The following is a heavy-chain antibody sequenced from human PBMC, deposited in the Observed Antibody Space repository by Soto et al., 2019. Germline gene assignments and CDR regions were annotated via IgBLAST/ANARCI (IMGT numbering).Heavy chain of an antibody. CDR3: AAGVLYSSGWYGPRYYYYGMDV. J-gene: IGHJ6*02. D-gene: IGHD6-19*01. CDR1: GFTFTSSA. V-gene: IGHV1-58*01. Sequence: GASVKVSCKASGFTFTSSAVQWVRQARGQRLEWIGWIVVGSGNTNYAQKFQERVTITRDMSTSTAYMELSSLRSEDTAVYYCAAGVLYSSGWYGPRYYYYGMDVWGQGTTVTVSS. CDR2: IVVGSGNT.